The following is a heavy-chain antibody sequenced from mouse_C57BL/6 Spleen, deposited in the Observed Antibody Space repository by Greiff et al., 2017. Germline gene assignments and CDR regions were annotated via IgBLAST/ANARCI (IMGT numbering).Heavy chain of an antibody. Sequence: QVQLQQSGAELVKPGASVKISCKASGYAFSSYWMNWVKQRPGKGLEWIGQIYPGDGDTNYNGKFKGKATLTADKSSSTAYMQLSSLTSEDSAVYFCARPGTIDYWYFDVWGTGTTVTVSS. CDR3: ARPGTIDYWYFDV. D-gene: IGHD4-1*01. J-gene: IGHJ1*03. CDR2: IYPGDGDT. CDR1: GYAFSSYW. V-gene: IGHV1-80*01.